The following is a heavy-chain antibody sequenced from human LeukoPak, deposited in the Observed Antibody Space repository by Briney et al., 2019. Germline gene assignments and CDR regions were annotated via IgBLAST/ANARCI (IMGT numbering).Heavy chain of an antibody. Sequence: SVKVSCKASGGTFSSYAISWVRQAPGQGLEWMGGIIPIFGTANYAQKFQGRVTITADESTGTAYMELSSLRSEDTAVYYCARTPIVVVPAARADYYYYMDVWGKGTTVTVSS. D-gene: IGHD2-2*01. J-gene: IGHJ6*03. CDR2: IIPIFGTA. CDR3: ARTPIVVVPAARADYYYYMDV. V-gene: IGHV1-69*13. CDR1: GGTFSSYA.